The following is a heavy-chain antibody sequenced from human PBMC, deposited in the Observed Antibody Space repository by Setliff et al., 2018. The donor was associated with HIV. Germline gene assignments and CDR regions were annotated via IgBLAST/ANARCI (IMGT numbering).Heavy chain of an antibody. D-gene: IGHD3-3*01. Sequence: SETLSLTCAVSGVSTSNNNYWWSWVRQPPGKGLEWIGEAYHRGNTNYNPSLKSRVTMSVDKSLNQVPLKLSSVTAADTAVYFCARLDWFSKNFDFWGQGTLVTVSS. CDR2: AYHRGNT. CDR3: ARLDWFSKNFDF. V-gene: IGHV4-4*02. J-gene: IGHJ4*02. CDR1: GVSTSNNNYW.